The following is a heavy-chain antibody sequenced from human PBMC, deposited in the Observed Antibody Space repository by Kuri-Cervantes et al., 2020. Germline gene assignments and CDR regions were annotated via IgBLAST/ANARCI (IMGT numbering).Heavy chain of an antibody. D-gene: IGHD5-12*01. Sequence: GGSLRLSCPASGFTFSSYSMNWVRQAPGKGLEWVSSISSISSYIYYADSVKVRFTISRDNAKNSLYLQMNSLRAEDTAVYYCARDPGYSGYVGAFDIWGQGTMVTVSS. CDR2: ISSISSYI. CDR3: ARDPGYSGYVGAFDI. CDR1: GFTFSSYS. J-gene: IGHJ3*02. V-gene: IGHV3-21*01.